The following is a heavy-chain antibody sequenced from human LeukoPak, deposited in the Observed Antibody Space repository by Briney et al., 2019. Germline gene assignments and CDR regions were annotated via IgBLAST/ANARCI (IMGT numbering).Heavy chain of an antibody. CDR1: GGSISSGDYY. Sequence: SETLSLTCTVSGGSISSGDYYWSWIRQRPGKGLEWIGYIYYSGSTHYNPSLKNRVTISVDTSKNQFSLNLSSVTAADTAVYYCARVEGYWGQGTLVTVS. J-gene: IGHJ4*02. V-gene: IGHV4-31*03. CDR2: IYYSGST. CDR3: ARVEGY.